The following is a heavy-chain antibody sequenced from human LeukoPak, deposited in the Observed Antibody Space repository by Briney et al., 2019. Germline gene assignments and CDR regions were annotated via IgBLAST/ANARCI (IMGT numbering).Heavy chain of an antibody. CDR3: ARAGHYYDSSGYPGDAFDI. D-gene: IGHD3-22*01. V-gene: IGHV3-13*01. J-gene: IGHJ3*02. Sequence: LPGGSLRLSCAASGFTFSSYDMHWVRHATGKGLEWVSAIGTAGDTYYPGSVKGRFHISRENAKNSLYLQMNSLRAGDTAVYYCARAGHYYDSSGYPGDAFDIWGQGTMVTVSS. CDR2: IGTAGDT. CDR1: GFTFSSYD.